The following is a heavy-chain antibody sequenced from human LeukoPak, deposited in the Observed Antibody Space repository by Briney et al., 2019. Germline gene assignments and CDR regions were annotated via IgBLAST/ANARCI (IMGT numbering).Heavy chain of an antibody. CDR3: ASERLAAAGMPFDS. D-gene: IGHD6-13*01. Sequence: PSETLSLTCTVSGGSISSYDWNWIRQPAGKGLEWIGRIYTSGSTNYNPSLKSRVTISLDKSKNQFSLKLSSVIAADTAVYYCASERLAAAGMPFDSWGQGTLVTVSS. V-gene: IGHV4-4*07. CDR2: IYTSGST. CDR1: GGSISSYD. J-gene: IGHJ4*02.